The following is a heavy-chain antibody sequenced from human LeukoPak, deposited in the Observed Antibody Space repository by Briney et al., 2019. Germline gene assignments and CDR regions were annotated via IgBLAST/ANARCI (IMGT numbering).Heavy chain of an antibody. J-gene: IGHJ6*03. CDR3: AREYYYDSSGYYYASYYMDV. V-gene: IGHV3-21*03. Sequence: PGGSLRLSCAASGFTFSSYSMNWVRQAPGKGLEWVSSISSSSSYIYYSDSVKGRFTISRDNAKNSLYLQMNSLKDEDTAVYYCAREYYYDSSGYYYASYYMDVWGKGTTVTVSS. CDR1: GFTFSSYS. D-gene: IGHD3-22*01. CDR2: ISSSSSYI.